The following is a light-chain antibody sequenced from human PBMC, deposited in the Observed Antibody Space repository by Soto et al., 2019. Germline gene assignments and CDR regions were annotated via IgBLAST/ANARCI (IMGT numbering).Light chain of an antibody. CDR2: VNSDGSH. V-gene: IGLV4-69*01. Sequence: QPVLTQSPSASASLGASVKLTCTVSSGHSSYAIAWHQQQPEKGPRYLMKVNSDGSHSKGDGIPDRFSGSSSGAERYLTISSLQSEDEADYYCQTWGTGVVVFGGGTKLTVL. CDR3: QTWGTGVVV. J-gene: IGLJ2*01. CDR1: SGHSSYA.